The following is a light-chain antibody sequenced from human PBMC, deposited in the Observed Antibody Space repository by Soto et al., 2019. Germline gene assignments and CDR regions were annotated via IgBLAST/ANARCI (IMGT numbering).Light chain of an antibody. CDR1: QSISNY. CDR2: AAS. CDR3: QKLPGS. J-gene: IGKJ1*01. Sequence: DLQMTKSPSSLSASVGDRVTITCRASQSISNYLAWYQQKPGKVPKLLIYAASALQSGVPSRFSGRGSGTDFTLTISSLQPEDVATYYCQKLPGSFGQGTKVEIK. V-gene: IGKV1-27*01.